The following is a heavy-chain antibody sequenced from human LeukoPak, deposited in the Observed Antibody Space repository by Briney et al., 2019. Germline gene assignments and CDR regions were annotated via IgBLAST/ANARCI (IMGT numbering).Heavy chain of an antibody. D-gene: IGHD3-9*01. Sequence: GASVTVSCKASGYTFTGYYMHWVRQAPGQGLEWMGWINPNSGGTNYAQKFQGRVTMTRDTSISTAYMELSRLRSDDTAVYYCATVRYFDWLYFDYWGQGTLVTVSS. CDR1: GYTFTGYY. V-gene: IGHV1-2*02. CDR3: ATVRYFDWLYFDY. J-gene: IGHJ4*02. CDR2: INPNSGGT.